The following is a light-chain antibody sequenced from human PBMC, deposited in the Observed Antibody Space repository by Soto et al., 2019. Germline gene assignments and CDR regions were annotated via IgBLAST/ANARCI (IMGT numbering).Light chain of an antibody. V-gene: IGKV3-15*01. CDR3: QHYHGWPIT. Sequence: EIVMTQSPSTLAVSAGEGATVSCRASQSVSSHLAWYQHKPGQAPRLLFYDASTRATGIPARFSGSGSGTEFTLTISSLPSEDFAVYYCQHYHGWPITFGQGTRLEIK. CDR2: DAS. CDR1: QSVSSH. J-gene: IGKJ5*01.